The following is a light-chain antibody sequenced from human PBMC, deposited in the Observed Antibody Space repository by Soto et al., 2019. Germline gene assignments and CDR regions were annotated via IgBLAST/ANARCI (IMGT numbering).Light chain of an antibody. CDR1: NGDIGAGYD. CDR3: QSYDSSLSGWV. CDR2: GNS. Sequence: QFVLTQPPSVSGAPGQRVTISCTGYNGDIGAGYDVHWYQQLPGTAPKLLIYGNSNRPSGVPDRFSASKSGTSASLAITGLQAEDEADYYCQSYDSSLSGWVFGGGTKLTAL. J-gene: IGLJ3*02. V-gene: IGLV1-40*01.